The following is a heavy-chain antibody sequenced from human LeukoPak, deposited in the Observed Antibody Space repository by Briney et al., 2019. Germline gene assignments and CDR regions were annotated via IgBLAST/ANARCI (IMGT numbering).Heavy chain of an antibody. CDR2: ISYDGITE. D-gene: IGHD3-16*01. CDR1: GFTFSNYA. J-gene: IGHJ3*02. CDR3: ARGGLRLRPHAAFDI. Sequence: GGSLRLSCAASGFTFSNYAMSWVRQAPGKGLEWVSLISYDGITEDYSDSVKGRFTISRDNFKNTLFLQMHSLRAEDTAVYYCARGGLRLRPHAAFDIWGQGTMVTVSS. V-gene: IGHV3-30*04.